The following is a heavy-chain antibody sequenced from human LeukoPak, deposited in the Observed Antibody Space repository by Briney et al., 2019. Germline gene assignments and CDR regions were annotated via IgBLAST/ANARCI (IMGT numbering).Heavy chain of an antibody. J-gene: IGHJ3*02. CDR1: GYTFTSYG. D-gene: IGHD3-22*01. CDR3: ARSRIVVVITMGSDAFDI. V-gene: IGHV1-69*04. Sequence: ASVKVSCKASGYTFTSYGISWVRQAPGQGLEWMGRIIPILGIANYAQKFQGRVTITADKSTSTAYMELSSLRSEDTAVYYCARSRIVVVITMGSDAFDIWGQGTMVTVSS. CDR2: IIPILGIA.